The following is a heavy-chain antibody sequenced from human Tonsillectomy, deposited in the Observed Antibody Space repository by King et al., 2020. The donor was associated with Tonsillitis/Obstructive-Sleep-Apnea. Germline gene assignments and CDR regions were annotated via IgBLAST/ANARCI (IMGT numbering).Heavy chain of an antibody. CDR2: IYYSGNT. J-gene: IGHJ6*03. Sequence: QLQESGPGLVKPSETLSLTCTVSGGSISSSSYYWGWIRQPPGKGLEWIGSIYYSGNTNHNPSLKSRVTISVDTSKNQFSLKLSSVTAADTAVYYCATISGELGVGYYYYYYMDVWGKGTTVTVSS. CDR1: GGSISSSSYY. CDR3: ATISGELGVGYYYYYYMDV. V-gene: IGHV4-39*01. D-gene: IGHD3-10*01.